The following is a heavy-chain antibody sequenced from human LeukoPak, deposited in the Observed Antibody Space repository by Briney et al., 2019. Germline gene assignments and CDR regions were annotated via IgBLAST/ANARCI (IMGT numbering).Heavy chain of an antibody. CDR3: ARIVLPYYYDTTALKGYFDL. D-gene: IGHD3-22*01. CDR1: GGSFTGYY. Sequence: SETLSLTCAVYGGSFTGYYWSWIRQPPGKGLEWIGEINRNGNTNYNPSLKSRVAMSVDTSKKQFSLNLSSVTAADTAVYYCARIVLPYYYDTTALKGYFDLWGRGTLVTVSS. CDR2: INRNGNT. V-gene: IGHV4-34*01. J-gene: IGHJ2*01.